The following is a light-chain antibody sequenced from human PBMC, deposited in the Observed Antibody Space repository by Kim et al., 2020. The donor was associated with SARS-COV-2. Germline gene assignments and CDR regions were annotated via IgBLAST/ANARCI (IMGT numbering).Light chain of an antibody. Sequence: QSVLTQPPSVSGAPGQRVIISCTGSSSNIGTGYDVHWYQHLPGTVPKLLIYVNNNRPSGVPHRFSGAKSGTSAFLAITGLQAEDEAEYYCQSYDSSLSGYVFGTGTKVTVL. J-gene: IGLJ1*01. CDR3: QSYDSSLSGYV. V-gene: IGLV1-40*01. CDR1: SSNIGTGYD. CDR2: VNN.